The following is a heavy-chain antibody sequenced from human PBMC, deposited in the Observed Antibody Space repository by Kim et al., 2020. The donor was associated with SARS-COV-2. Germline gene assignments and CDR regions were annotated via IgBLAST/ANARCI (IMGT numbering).Heavy chain of an antibody. Sequence: SETLSLTCTVSGGSISSGGYYWSWIRQHPGKGLEWIGYIYYSGSTHYNPSLKSRVTISVDTSKNQFSLRLSSVTAADTAVYYCARAPPITGSALDYWGQGTLVTVSS. J-gene: IGHJ4*02. CDR2: IYYSGST. D-gene: IGHD1-20*01. CDR1: GGSISSGGYY. CDR3: ARAPPITGSALDY. V-gene: IGHV4-31*03.